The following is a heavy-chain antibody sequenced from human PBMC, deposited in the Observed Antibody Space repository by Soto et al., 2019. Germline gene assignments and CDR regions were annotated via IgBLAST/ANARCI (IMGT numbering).Heavy chain of an antibody. J-gene: IGHJ4*02. D-gene: IGHD1-20*01. CDR1: VGSISSSSYY. CDR2: IYYSGSA. V-gene: IGHV4-61*05. CDR3: ASYNWNYFDL. Sequence: SETLSLTCTVSVGSISSSSYYWGWIRQPPGKGLEWIGYIYYSGSANYNPSLKSRVTISVDTSKNQFSLKLSSVTAADTAVYYCASYNWNYFDLWGQGTLVTVSS.